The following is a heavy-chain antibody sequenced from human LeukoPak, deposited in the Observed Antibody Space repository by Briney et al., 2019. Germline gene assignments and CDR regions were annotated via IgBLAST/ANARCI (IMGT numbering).Heavy chain of an antibody. CDR1: GTAFRTYA. D-gene: IGHD5-12*01. Sequence: GGSLRLSCSASGTAFRTYAMHGVRQPPGKGLYDVSAISMNGGSTYYADSVRGRFTISRDNYKNTLYLKMSSLRPDDTAVYYCVRTYDENPLGWFDPWGQGTLVTVSS. CDR2: ISMNGGST. V-gene: IGHV3-64D*06. J-gene: IGHJ5*02. CDR3: VRTYDENPLGWFDP.